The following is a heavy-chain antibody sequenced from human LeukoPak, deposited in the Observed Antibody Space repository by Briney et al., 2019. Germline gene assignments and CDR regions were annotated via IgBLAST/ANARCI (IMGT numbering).Heavy chain of an antibody. CDR1: GFTFSSYA. CDR3: TRENWYIDY. J-gene: IGHJ4*02. V-gene: IGHV3-30*04. Sequence: GGSLRLSCAASGFTFSSYAMHWVRQAPGKGLEWVAVISYDGSNKYYADSVKGRFTISRDNSKNTLYLQMNSLRAEDAAVYYCTRENWYIDYWGQGNLVTVSS. CDR2: ISYDGSNK.